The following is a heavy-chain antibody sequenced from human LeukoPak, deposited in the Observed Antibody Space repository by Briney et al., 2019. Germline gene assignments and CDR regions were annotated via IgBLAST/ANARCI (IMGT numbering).Heavy chain of an antibody. CDR3: ARASSRYCSSTSCYGCDY. CDR2: ISYDGSNK. CDR1: GFTFSSYA. Sequence: GGSLRLSCAASGFTFSSYAMHWVRQAPGKGLERVSVISYDGSNKYYADSVKGRFTISRDNSKNTLYLQMNRLRAEDTAVYYCARASSRYCSSTSCYGCDYWGEGALLTVSS. V-gene: IGHV3-30*04. J-gene: IGHJ4*02. D-gene: IGHD2-2*01.